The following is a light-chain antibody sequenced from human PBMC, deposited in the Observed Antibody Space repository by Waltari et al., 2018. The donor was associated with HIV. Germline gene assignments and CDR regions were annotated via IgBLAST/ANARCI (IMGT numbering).Light chain of an antibody. CDR2: EVT. Sequence: QSVLTQPASVSGSPGQSITISCTGSSSDIGNYNYVSWYQPHPGKAPQLLIDEVTNRPSGSSNRFSGSKSGNTASLTISGLHLEDESDYYCSSYTSVNTRVFGGGTKLTVL. V-gene: IGLV2-14*01. CDR1: SSDIGNYNY. J-gene: IGLJ3*02. CDR3: SSYTSVNTRV.